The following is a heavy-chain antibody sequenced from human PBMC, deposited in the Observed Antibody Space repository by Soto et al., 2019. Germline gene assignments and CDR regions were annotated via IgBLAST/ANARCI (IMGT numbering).Heavy chain of an antibody. J-gene: IGHJ4*02. V-gene: IGHV4-59*01. D-gene: IGHD5-12*01. CDR1: GGSISSYY. CDR3: ARERRDGYKHYFDY. CDR2: IYYSGST. Sequence: QVQLQESGPGLVKPSETLSLMCTVSGGSISSYYWSWIRQPPGKGLEWIGYIYYSGSTNYNPSLKSRVTISVATSKNPFSLKLSSVTAAEPAVYYCARERRDGYKHYFDYWGQGTLVTVSS.